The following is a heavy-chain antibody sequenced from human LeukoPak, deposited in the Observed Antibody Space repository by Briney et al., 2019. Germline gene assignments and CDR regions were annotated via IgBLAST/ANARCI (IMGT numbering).Heavy chain of an antibody. D-gene: IGHD6-19*01. V-gene: IGHV3-23*01. Sequence: PGGSLRLSCAASGFTFSSYAMSWVRQAPGKGLEWVSAISGSGGSTYYADSVKGRFTISRDNSKNTLYLQMTSLRAEDPAVYYCAKDPAATPDIDPYSSGWSNWFDPWGQGTLVTVSS. J-gene: IGHJ5*02. CDR1: GFTFSSYA. CDR2: ISGSGGST. CDR3: AKDPAATPDIDPYSSGWSNWFDP.